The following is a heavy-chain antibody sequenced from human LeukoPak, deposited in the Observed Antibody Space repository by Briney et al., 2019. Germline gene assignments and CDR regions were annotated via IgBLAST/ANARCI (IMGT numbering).Heavy chain of an antibody. CDR2: IIPIFGTA. CDR1: GGTFSSYA. Sequence: SVKVSCKASGGTFSSYAISWVRQAPGQGLEWMGGIIPIFGTANYAQKFQGRVTITTDESTTTAYMELSSLRSEDTAVYYCAKVALDWLLWAPFDSWGQGILVTVSS. D-gene: IGHD3-3*01. J-gene: IGHJ5*01. V-gene: IGHV1-69*05. CDR3: AKVALDWLLWAPFDS.